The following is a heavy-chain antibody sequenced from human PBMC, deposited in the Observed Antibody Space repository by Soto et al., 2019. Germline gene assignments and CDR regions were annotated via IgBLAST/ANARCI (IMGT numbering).Heavy chain of an antibody. J-gene: IGHJ4*02. CDR1: GFTFSSYA. D-gene: IGHD3-16*02. Sequence: GGSLRLSCAASGFTFSSYAMSWVRQAPGKGLEWVSAISGSGGSTYYADSVKGRFTISRDNSKNTLYLQMNSLRAEDTAVYYCASPVWVSDIWGSYRPPPDYWGQGTLVTVSS. CDR3: ASPVWVSDIWGSYRPPPDY. V-gene: IGHV3-23*01. CDR2: ISGSGGST.